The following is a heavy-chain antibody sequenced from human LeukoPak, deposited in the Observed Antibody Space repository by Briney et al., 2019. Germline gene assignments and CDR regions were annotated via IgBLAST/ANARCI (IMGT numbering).Heavy chain of an antibody. J-gene: IGHJ6*03. Sequence: SETLSLTCTVSGGSISSSSYYWGWIRQPPGKGLEWIGSIYYSGTTYYNPSLESRVTISEDTSKNQFSLMLRSVTAADTAVYFCARQASDYFYYYMDVWGKGTTVTVSS. CDR1: GGSISSSSYY. CDR2: IYYSGTT. V-gene: IGHV4-39*01. CDR3: ARQASDYFYYYMDV.